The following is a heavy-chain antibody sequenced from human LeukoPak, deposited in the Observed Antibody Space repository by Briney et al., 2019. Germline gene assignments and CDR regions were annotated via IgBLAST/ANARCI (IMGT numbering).Heavy chain of an antibody. J-gene: IGHJ4*02. CDR3: ARGIAAPYYFDY. CDR1: GGSISSSSYY. Sequence: PSETLSLTCTVSGGSISSSSYYWSWIRQPAGKGLEWIGRIYTSGSTNYNPSLKSRVTMSVDTSKNQFSLKLSSVTAADTAVYYCARGIAAPYYFDYWGQGTLVTVSS. D-gene: IGHD6-6*01. CDR2: IYTSGST. V-gene: IGHV4-61*02.